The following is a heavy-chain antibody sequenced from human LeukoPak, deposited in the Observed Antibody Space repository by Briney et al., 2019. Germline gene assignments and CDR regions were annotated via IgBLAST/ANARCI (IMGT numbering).Heavy chain of an antibody. CDR1: GGSISSYY. J-gene: IGHJ5*02. V-gene: IGHV4-4*07. CDR2: IYSSGRT. Sequence: PSETLSLTCTVSGGSISSYYWSWIRQPAGEGLEWIGRIYSSGRTHYSPSLKSRVAISVDTSKNRFSLRLSSVTAADTAVYYCARGYSSSWYFNWFDPWGQGTLVTVSS. CDR3: ARGYSSSWYFNWFDP. D-gene: IGHD6-13*01.